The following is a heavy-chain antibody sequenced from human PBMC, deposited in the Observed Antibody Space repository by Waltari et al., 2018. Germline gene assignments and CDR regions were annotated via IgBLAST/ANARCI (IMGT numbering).Heavy chain of an antibody. CDR1: GGSFSGYY. CDR3: ARDSEAGVQIDH. D-gene: IGHD2-8*01. CDR2: INHSGST. Sequence: QVQLQQWGAGLLKPSETLSLTCAVYGGSFSGYYWSWIRQPPGKGLEWIGEINHSGSTNYNPSLKSRVTISVDTSKNQFSLKLSSVTAADTAVYYCARDSEAGVQIDHWGQGTLVTVSS. V-gene: IGHV4-34*01. J-gene: IGHJ4*02.